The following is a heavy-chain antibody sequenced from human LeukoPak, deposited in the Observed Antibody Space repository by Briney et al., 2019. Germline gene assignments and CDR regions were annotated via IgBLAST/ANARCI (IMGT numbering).Heavy chain of an antibody. CDR1: GFNFDDYA. Sequence: GRSLRLSCAASGFNFDDYAMHWVRQPPGKGLEWVSGIGWNSANIGYADSVKGRFTISRDNAKNSLYLQMNSLRDEDSAFYYCATVAASSLSRNYFDPWGQGTLVTVSS. J-gene: IGHJ5*02. D-gene: IGHD2-15*01. CDR3: ATVAASSLSRNYFDP. V-gene: IGHV3-9*01. CDR2: IGWNSANI.